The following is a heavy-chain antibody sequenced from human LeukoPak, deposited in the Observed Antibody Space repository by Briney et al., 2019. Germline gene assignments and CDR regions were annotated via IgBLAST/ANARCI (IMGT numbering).Heavy chain of an antibody. CDR3: ARDRAESNWTNHTLFDS. Sequence: GGSLRLSCAASGFTFSDYYMSWIRQAPGKGLEWLSYISNSGTTIYYADSMKGRFTISRDNAKNSLYLQMNSLRAEDTAVYYCARDRAESNWTNHTLFDSWGQGTPVTVSS. J-gene: IGHJ4*02. D-gene: IGHD1/OR15-1a*01. V-gene: IGHV3-11*01. CDR1: GFTFSDYY. CDR2: ISNSGTTI.